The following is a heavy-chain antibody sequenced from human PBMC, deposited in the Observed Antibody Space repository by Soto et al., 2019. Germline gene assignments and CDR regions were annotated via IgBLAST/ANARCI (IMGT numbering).Heavy chain of an antibody. J-gene: IGHJ4*02. V-gene: IGHV1-18*01. CDR3: AKARGSRSPAPGGY. D-gene: IGHD2-2*01. CDR2: ISAYNGNT. CDR1: GYTFTSYG. Sequence: ASVKVSCKASGYTFTSYGISWVRQAPGQGLEWMGWISAYNGNTNYAQKLQGRVTMTTDTSTSTAYMELRSLRSDDTAVYYCAKARGSRSPAPGGYWGQGTLVTVSS.